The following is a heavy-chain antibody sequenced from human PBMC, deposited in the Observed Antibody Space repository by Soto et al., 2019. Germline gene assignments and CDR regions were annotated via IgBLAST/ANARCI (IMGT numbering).Heavy chain of an antibody. CDR2: ISGSGTYT. D-gene: IGHD2-21*02. V-gene: IGHV3-11*06. Sequence: QVQLVEPGGGLVKPGGSLRLSCAASGFTFSDYYMSWIRQAPGKGLEWVSYISGSGTYTNYGDSVKGRFTISRDNAKNSLYLQMNSLRAEDTAVYYCVRGGSYCGGDCFDYWGQGTLVTGSS. J-gene: IGHJ4*02. CDR3: VRGGSYCGGDCFDY. CDR1: GFTFSDYY.